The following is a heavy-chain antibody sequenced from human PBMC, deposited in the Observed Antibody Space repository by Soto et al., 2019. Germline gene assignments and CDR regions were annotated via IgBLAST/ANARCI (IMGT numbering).Heavy chain of an antibody. J-gene: IGHJ6*02. CDR1: GFTFSSYW. D-gene: IGHD3-16*01. CDR3: ARDVGEGGAVFGSNTYSYYHGMDV. Sequence: EVQLVESGGGLVQPGGSLRVSCAASGFTFSSYWMSWVRQAPGKGLQWVANIKRDGSEKYYVDSVKGRFIISRDNDKNSLYLQMNSLRVEDTAVYYCARDVGEGGAVFGSNTYSYYHGMDVWGQGTTVTVSS. V-gene: IGHV3-7*05. CDR2: IKRDGSEK.